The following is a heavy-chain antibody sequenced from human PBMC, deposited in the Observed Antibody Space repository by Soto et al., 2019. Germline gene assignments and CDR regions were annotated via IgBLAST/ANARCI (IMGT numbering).Heavy chain of an antibody. Sequence: PSETLSLTCTVPGGSISSSSYYWGWFRQPPGKGLEWIGSIYYSGSTYYNPSLKSRVTISVDTSKNQFSLKLSSVTAADTAVYYCARHFAMIVGGAFDIWGQGTMVT. CDR1: GGSISSSSYY. V-gene: IGHV4-39*01. CDR3: ARHFAMIVGGAFDI. D-gene: IGHD3-22*01. CDR2: IYYSGST. J-gene: IGHJ3*02.